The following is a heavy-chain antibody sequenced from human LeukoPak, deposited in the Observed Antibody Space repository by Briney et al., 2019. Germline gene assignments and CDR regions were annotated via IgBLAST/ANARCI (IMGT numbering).Heavy chain of an antibody. CDR3: ARGIVVVPGSGQGWFDP. J-gene: IGHJ5*02. D-gene: IGHD2-2*01. Sequence: GGSLRLSCAASGFTFSSYEMNWVRQAPGKGLEWVSYISSSGSTIYYADSVKGRFTISRDNAENSLYLQMNSLRAEDTAVYYCARGIVVVPGSGQGWFDPWGQGTLVTVSS. CDR2: ISSSGSTI. V-gene: IGHV3-48*03. CDR1: GFTFSSYE.